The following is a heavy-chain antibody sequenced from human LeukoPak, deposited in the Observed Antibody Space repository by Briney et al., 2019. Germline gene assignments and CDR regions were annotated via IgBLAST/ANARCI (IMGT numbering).Heavy chain of an antibody. CDR2: IYHSKST. CDR3: ARALGYYGSGTPYFDS. CDR1: GGSISTGDYS. V-gene: IGHV4-30-2*01. Sequence: NTSETLSLTCAVSGGSISTGDYSRSWIRLPPGKGLEWIGYIYHSKSTYYNPSLKSRVTISVDMSKNQFSLKLSSVTAADTAMYYCARALGYYGSGTPYFDSWGQGTLVTVSS. J-gene: IGHJ4*02. D-gene: IGHD3-10*01.